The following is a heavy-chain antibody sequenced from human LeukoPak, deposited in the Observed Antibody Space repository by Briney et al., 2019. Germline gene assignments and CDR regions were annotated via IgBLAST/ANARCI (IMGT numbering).Heavy chain of an antibody. V-gene: IGHV3-23*01. J-gene: IGHJ4*02. CDR1: GFIFSNYA. CDR3: ATLYGSARGAFDS. Sequence: PGGSLRLSCAASGFIFSNYAMSWVRQAPGKGLQWVSAFSGSGGSTYYAHSVKGRFTISRDNSKNTLYLQMNSLRAEDTAVYYCATLYGSARGAFDSWGQGTLVTVSS. CDR2: FSGSGGST. D-gene: IGHD3-10*01.